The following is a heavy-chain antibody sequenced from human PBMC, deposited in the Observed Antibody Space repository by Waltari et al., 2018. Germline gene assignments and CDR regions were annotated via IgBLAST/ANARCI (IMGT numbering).Heavy chain of an antibody. V-gene: IGHV4-38-2*01. CDR1: GDSLSSNLF. CDR3: ARVLTTGTVAFDI. J-gene: IGHJ3*02. Sequence: QVQLRESGPGLVKPSETLSLTCVISGDSLSSNLFWGWIRQSPAKGLEWIGNIYYSWGTYYSPFRKRRVFISIDTPRRQFSLKLTSVTAADTAVYYCARVLTTGTVAFDIWGQGTLVTVSS. CDR2: IYYSWGT. D-gene: IGHD1-7*01.